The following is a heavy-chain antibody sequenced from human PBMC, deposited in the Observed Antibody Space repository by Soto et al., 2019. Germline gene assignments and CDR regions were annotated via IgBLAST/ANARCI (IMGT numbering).Heavy chain of an antibody. J-gene: IGHJ6*02. CDR1: GYSFTSYW. CDR2: IYPGDSDT. CDR3: ARHWPVGATVPYYYGMDV. D-gene: IGHD1-26*01. V-gene: IGHV5-51*01. Sequence: GESLKISCKGSGYSFTSYWIGWVRQMPGKGLEWMGIIYPGDSDTRYSPSFQGQVTISADKSISTAYLQWSSLKASDTAMYYCARHWPVGATVPYYYGMDVWGQGTTVTVSS.